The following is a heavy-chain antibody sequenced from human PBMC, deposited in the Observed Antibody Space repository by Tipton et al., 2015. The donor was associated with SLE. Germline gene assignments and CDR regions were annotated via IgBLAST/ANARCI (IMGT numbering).Heavy chain of an antibody. V-gene: IGHV3-9*01. CDR2: ISWNSGSI. CDR3: ARVRSAAAAFDY. Sequence: SLRLSCAASGFTFDDYAMHWVRQAPGKGLEWVSGISWNSGSIGYADSVKGRFTISRDNAKNSLYLQMNSLRAEDTAVYYCARVRSAAAAFDYWGQGTLVTVSS. D-gene: IGHD6-13*01. J-gene: IGHJ4*02. CDR1: GFTFDDYA.